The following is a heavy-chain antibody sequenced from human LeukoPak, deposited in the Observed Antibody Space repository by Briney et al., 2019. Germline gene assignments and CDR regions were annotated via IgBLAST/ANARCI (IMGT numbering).Heavy chain of an antibody. D-gene: IGHD3-22*01. V-gene: IGHV4-30-4*08. CDR3: ARGPGSDSSGRRFDP. CDR2: IYYSGNT. Sequence: PSQTLSLTCTVSGGSISSGDCYWSWIRQPPGKGLEWIGYIYYSGNTYYNPSLKSRLTISVDTSKNQFSLKLNSVTAADTAVYYCARGPGSDSSGRRFDPWGQGTLVTVSS. CDR1: GGSISSGDCY. J-gene: IGHJ5*02.